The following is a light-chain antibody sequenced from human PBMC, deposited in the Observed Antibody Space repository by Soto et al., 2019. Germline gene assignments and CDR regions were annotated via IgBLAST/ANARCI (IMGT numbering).Light chain of an antibody. J-gene: IGLJ2*01. CDR2: EDN. CDR1: RSDVGGYTL. Sequence: QSALAQPASVSGSTGQSITISCTGTRSDVGGYTLVSWFQQYPGKAPKLMIYEDNKRPSGVSDRFSGSKSGNTASLTISGLQAEDEADYYCCSYAGSSSVLFCGGIKLTVL. V-gene: IGLV2-23*01. CDR3: CSYAGSSSVL.